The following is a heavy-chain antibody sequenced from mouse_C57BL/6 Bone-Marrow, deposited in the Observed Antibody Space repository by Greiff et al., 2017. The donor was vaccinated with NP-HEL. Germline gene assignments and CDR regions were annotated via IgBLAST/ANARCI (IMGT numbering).Heavy chain of an antibody. V-gene: IGHV1-15*01. J-gene: IGHJ1*03. CDR1: GYTFTDYE. Sequence: QVLVKQSGAELVRPGASVTLSCKASGYTFTDYEMHWVKQTPVHGLEWIGAIDPETGGTAYNQKFKGKAILTADKSSSTAYMELRSLTSEDSAVYYCTLYDYDVDWYFDVWGTGTTVTVSS. CDR3: TLYDYDVDWYFDV. D-gene: IGHD2-4*01. CDR2: IDPETGGT.